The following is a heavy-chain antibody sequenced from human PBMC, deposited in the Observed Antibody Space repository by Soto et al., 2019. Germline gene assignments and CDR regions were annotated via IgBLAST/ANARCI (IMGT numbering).Heavy chain of an antibody. Sequence: HPGGSLRLSCAASGFTFSTYAMGWVRQAPGKGLEGVSLISPSGGSTYVPDSLKGRFTISRDSSKNTVFLQMNSLRAEDTAVYYCAKGRGQRHPYSRVLDHWGQGTLVTVSS. D-gene: IGHD2-21*01. V-gene: IGHV3-23*01. CDR2: ISPSGGST. J-gene: IGHJ4*02. CDR1: GFTFSTYA. CDR3: AKGRGQRHPYSRVLDH.